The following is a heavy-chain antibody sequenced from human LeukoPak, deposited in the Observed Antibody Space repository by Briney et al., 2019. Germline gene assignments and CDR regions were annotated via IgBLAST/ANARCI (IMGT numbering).Heavy chain of an antibody. J-gene: IGHJ4*02. CDR1: GYTFTDYY. CDR2: INPKSGGR. CDR3: ATGERLVPAAMWFDY. V-gene: IGHV1-2*02. D-gene: IGHD2-2*01. Sequence: ASVKVSCKASGYTFTDYYMHWVRQAPGQGLEWMGWINPKSGGRSYAQRFQGRVTMTRDTSISTAYMELSRLRSDDTAVYYCATGERLVPAAMWFDYWGQGTLATVSS.